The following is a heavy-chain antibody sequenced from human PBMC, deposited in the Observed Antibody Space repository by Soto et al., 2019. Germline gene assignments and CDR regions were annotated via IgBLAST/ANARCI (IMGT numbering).Heavy chain of an antibody. Sequence: QVQLVQSGAEVKKPGSSVKVSCKASGGTFSSYAISWVRQAPGQGLEWMGGIIPIFGTANYAQKFQGRVTITADKSTSTAYMELSSLRSEDTAVYYCASAVPLRQHYYYYGMDVWGQGTTVTVSS. V-gene: IGHV1-69*06. CDR3: ASAVPLRQHYYYYGMDV. D-gene: IGHD2-2*01. J-gene: IGHJ6*02. CDR1: GGTFSSYA. CDR2: IIPIFGTA.